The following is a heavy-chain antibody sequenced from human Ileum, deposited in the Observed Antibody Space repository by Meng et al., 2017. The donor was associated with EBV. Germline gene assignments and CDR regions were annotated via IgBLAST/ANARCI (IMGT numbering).Heavy chain of an antibody. CDR1: GGSISSSNW. V-gene: IGHV4-4*02. Sequence: VQLEESGPDLVKPSGTLSLTCAVSGGSISSSNWWSWVRQAPGKGLEWIGEIHHTESTNYNPSLKSRVTISVDKSKNQFSLKLSSVTAADTAVYYCARESYSDSSGYYSLDYWGQGSLVTVSS. J-gene: IGHJ4*02. CDR2: IHHTEST. D-gene: IGHD3-22*01. CDR3: ARESYSDSSGYYSLDY.